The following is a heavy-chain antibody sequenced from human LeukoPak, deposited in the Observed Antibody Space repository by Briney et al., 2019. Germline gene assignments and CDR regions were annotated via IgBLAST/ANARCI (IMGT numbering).Heavy chain of an antibody. Sequence: SETLSLTCAVYGGSFSGYYWSWIRQPPGKGLEWIGEINHSGSTNYNPSLKSRVTISVDTSKNQFSLKLSSVTAADTAVCYCATSPMWFGELFGSYYMDVWGKGTTVTISS. CDR3: ATSPMWFGELFGSYYMDV. D-gene: IGHD3-10*01. CDR2: INHSGST. V-gene: IGHV4-34*01. CDR1: GGSFSGYY. J-gene: IGHJ6*03.